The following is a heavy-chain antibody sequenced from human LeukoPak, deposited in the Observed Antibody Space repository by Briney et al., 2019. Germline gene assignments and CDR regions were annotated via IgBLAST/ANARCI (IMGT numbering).Heavy chain of an antibody. CDR2: IFYTGRT. D-gene: IGHD3-3*01. V-gene: IGHV4-59*01. CDR3: ARVGVDRRHYYDFWSGSYTGAFDI. J-gene: IGHJ3*02. CDR1: SGSISSCY. Sequence: PSETLSLTCSVSSGSISSCYWSFIRQPPGKGLEWIGNIFYTGRTNSNPSLESRVTISVDTSKNQFSLKLNSVTPADTAVYYCARVGVDRRHYYDFWSGSYTGAFDIWGPGTMVTVSS.